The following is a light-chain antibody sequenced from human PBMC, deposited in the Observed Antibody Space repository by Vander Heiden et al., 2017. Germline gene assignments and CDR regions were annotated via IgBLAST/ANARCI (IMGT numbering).Light chain of an antibody. CDR1: QSVSSSY. CDR2: GAS. J-gene: IGKJ2*01. Sequence: EILWMQSPVTLSLSRGERATLSCRASQSVSSSYLAWYQQTPGQAPRLLIYGASSRATGIPDRFSGSGSGTDFPLTISRLEPEDFAVYYCQPYGSSPRTFGQGTKLEIK. V-gene: IGKV3-20*01. CDR3: QPYGSSPRT.